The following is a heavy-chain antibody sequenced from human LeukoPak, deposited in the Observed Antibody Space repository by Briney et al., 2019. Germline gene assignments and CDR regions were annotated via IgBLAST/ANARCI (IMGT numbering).Heavy chain of an antibody. Sequence: ASVKVSCKASGYTFTSYDINWVRQATGQGLEWLGWMNPSSGNTGYAQKFQGRVTMTRDASISTAYMELSSLRSEDTAVYYCARVAYYYDSAGLYLNYFYGMDVWGQGTTVTVSS. CDR1: GYTFTSYD. D-gene: IGHD3-22*01. CDR2: MNPSSGNT. J-gene: IGHJ6*02. V-gene: IGHV1-8*01. CDR3: ARVAYYYDSAGLYLNYFYGMDV.